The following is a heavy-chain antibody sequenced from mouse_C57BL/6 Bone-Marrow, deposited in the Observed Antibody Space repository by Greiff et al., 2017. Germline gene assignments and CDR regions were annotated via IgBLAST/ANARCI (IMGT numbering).Heavy chain of an antibody. V-gene: IGHV5-6*01. CDR2: ISSGGSYT. J-gene: IGHJ2*01. D-gene: IGHD1-1*02. CDR1: GFTFSSYG. CDR3: ARHRWVYVDY. Sequence: EVQGVESGGDLVKPGGSLKLSCAASGFTFSSYGMSWVRQTPDKRLEWVATISSGGSYTYYPDSVKGRFTISRDNAKNTLDLQMSSLKSEDTAMYYCARHRWVYVDYWGQGTTLTVSS.